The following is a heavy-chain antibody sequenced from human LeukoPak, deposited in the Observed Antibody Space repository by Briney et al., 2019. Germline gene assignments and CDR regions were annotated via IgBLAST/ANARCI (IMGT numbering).Heavy chain of an antibody. CDR2: ISGDGGGT. V-gene: IGHV3-23*01. J-gene: IGHJ4*02. CDR3: ARDRDRPYFDY. Sequence: GGSLRLSCAASGLKFRTYAMSWVRQAPGKGLEWVSAISGDGGGTYYADSVKGRFTISRDNSKYTVYLQMNSLRAEDTAVYYCARDRDRPYFDYWGQGALVTVSS. CDR1: GLKFRTYA. D-gene: IGHD2-15*01.